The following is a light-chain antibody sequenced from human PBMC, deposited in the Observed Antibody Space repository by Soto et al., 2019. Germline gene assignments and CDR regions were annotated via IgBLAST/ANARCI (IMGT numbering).Light chain of an antibody. V-gene: IGLV2-14*01. CDR3: TSYTSANTDV. CDR2: DVS. CDR1: SSDVGAYNY. J-gene: IGLJ1*01. Sequence: QSALTQPASVSGSPGQSITISCTGTSSDVGAYNYDSWYQQYPGDAPKVIIYDVSHRPAGVSNRFSGSKSGNTASLTISGLQNQDEADYYCTSYTSANTDVFGTGTKLTVL.